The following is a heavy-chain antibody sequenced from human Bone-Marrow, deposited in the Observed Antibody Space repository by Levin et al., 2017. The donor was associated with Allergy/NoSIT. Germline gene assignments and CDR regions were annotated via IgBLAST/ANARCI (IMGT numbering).Heavy chain of an antibody. CDR1: GASITSYY. J-gene: IGHJ4*02. V-gene: IGHV4-59*01. Sequence: SETLSLTCIVSGASITSYYWNWIRQPPGKALEWIGSIHHSGTIEYNPSLKSRVTISLDTSKNQFSLKLTSVTAADTAVYYCATGYSSSWFHDYWGQGTLVTVSS. D-gene: IGHD6-13*01. CDR2: IHHSGTI. CDR3: ATGYSSSWFHDY.